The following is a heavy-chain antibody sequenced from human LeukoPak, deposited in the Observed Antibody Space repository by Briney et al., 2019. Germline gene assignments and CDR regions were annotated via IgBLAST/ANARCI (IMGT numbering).Heavy chain of an antibody. J-gene: IGHJ5*02. D-gene: IGHD2-2*01. CDR2: ISAYNGNT. Sequence: GASVKVSCKASGYTFTSYGISWVRQAPGQGLEWMGWISAYNGNTNYAQKLQGRVTMTTDTSTSTAYMELRSLRSDDTAVYYCARDLRKGVCSSCVGWFDPWGQGTLVTVSS. CDR1: GYTFTSYG. V-gene: IGHV1-18*01. CDR3: ARDLRKGVCSSCVGWFDP.